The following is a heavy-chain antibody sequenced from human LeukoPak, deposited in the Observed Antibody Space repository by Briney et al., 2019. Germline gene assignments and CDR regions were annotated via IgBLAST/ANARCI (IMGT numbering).Heavy chain of an antibody. J-gene: IGHJ4*02. V-gene: IGHV3-7*01. D-gene: IGHD3-16*02. CDR1: GFTFNSYW. CDR2: IQQDGSAK. CDR3: ARFAEVWGSYRRFDY. Sequence: GGSLRLSCAASGFTFNSYWMSWVRQAPGKGLEWVANIQQDGSAKYYVDSVKGRLTISRDNAKNSLYLQMNSLRAEDSAVYYCARFAEVWGSYRRFDYWGQGTLVTVSS.